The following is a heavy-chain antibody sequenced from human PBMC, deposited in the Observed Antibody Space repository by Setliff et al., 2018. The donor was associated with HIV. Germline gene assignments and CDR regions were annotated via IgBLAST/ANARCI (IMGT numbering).Heavy chain of an antibody. V-gene: IGHV1-18*01. CDR2: ISAYTGHT. J-gene: IGHJ5*02. Sequence: GSVKVSCKASGYSFINYGISWVRQAPGQGLEWMGWISAYTGHTDYASRLLGRVTLTTDTSTSTAYMELRSLSSDDTAVYFCARARLQGIVTAVGPRDNCLDPWGQGTRVTVSS. CDR1: GYSFINYG. CDR3: ARARLQGIVTAVGPRDNCLDP. D-gene: IGHD3-9*01.